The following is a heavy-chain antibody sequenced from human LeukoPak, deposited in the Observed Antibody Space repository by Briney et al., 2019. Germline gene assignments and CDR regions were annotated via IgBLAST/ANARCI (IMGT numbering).Heavy chain of an antibody. CDR2: IKQDGSEK. CDR1: GFTFSSYG. CDR3: ARFGIPYALDL. D-gene: IGHD2-21*01. V-gene: IGHV3-7*01. J-gene: IGHJ3*01. Sequence: GGSLRLSCAASGFTFSSYGMRWVRQAPGKGLEWVAQIKQDGSEKYYVDSVKGRFTISRDNAKNSLYLQMNSLRAEDTAVYYCARFGIPYALDLWGQGTMVSVSS.